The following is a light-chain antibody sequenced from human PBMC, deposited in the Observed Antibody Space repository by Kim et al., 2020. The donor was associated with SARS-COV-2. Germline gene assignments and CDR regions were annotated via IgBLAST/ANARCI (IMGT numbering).Light chain of an antibody. CDR3: QQYDDWPPWT. CDR1: QSGSNK. V-gene: IGKV3-15*01. CDR2: DAA. Sequence: SPGEASTLSSRGSQSGSNKGLGYQQKPGEDPRLLIYDAATRATGIPARFSGSGSGTEFTLTISSRQSEELAVYHCQQYDDWPPWTFGQGTKVDIK. J-gene: IGKJ1*01.